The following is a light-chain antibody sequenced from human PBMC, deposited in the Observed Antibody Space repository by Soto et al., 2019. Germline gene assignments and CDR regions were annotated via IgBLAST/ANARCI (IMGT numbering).Light chain of an antibody. CDR3: QQLKSYPRS. Sequence: DIQLTQSPSFLSASVGDRVTITCRASQGIAGSLAWDQQKPGKPPKLLIYAESTLQSGVPSRFSGSGSRPRGSLTSPSLQPEDFAPYYCQQLKSYPRSLGGGTKGDLK. V-gene: IGKV1-9*01. J-gene: IGKJ4*01. CDR2: AES. CDR1: QGIAGS.